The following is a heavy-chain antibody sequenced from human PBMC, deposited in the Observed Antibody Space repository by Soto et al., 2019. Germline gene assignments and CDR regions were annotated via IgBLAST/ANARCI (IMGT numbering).Heavy chain of an antibody. CDR3: ARDNSYDSDY. D-gene: IGHD1-26*01. CDR1: GYTFTSYG. V-gene: IGHV1-18*01. J-gene: IGHJ4*02. CDR2: ISAYNGNT. Sequence: QVQLVQSGAEVKKPGASVKVSCKASGYTFTSYGISWVRQAPGQGLGWMGWISAYNGNTNNAQKLQSRVTMTTDTSTSTAYMVLRSLRSADTAVYHWARDNSYDSDYSAQGTLVSASS.